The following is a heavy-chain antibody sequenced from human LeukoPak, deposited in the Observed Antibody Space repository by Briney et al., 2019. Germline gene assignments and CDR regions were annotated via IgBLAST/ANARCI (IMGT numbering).Heavy chain of an antibody. J-gene: IGHJ4*02. CDR2: INHSGST. CDR1: GGSFSGYY. D-gene: IGHD3-10*01. Sequence: SETLSLTCAVYGGSFSGYYWSWIRQPPGKGLEWIGDINHSGSTNYNPSLKSRVTISVDTSKNQFSLKLSSVTAADTAVYYCARGRITMVRGAMTYYFDYWGQGTLVTVSS. CDR3: ARGRITMVRGAMTYYFDY. V-gene: IGHV4-34*01.